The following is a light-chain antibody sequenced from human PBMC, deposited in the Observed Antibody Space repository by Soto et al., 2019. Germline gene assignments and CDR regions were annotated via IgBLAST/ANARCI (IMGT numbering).Light chain of an antibody. J-gene: IGLJ3*02. CDR3: CSYAGSYTWV. CDR2: DVN. V-gene: IGLV2-11*01. CDR1: SSDVGGYNY. Sequence: QSVLTQPRSVSGSPGQSVTISCTGTSSDVGGYNYVSWYQQHPGKAPKLMIYDVNKRPSGVPDRFFGSKSGNTASLTISGLQAEDEADYYCCSYAGSYTWVFGGGTKVTVL.